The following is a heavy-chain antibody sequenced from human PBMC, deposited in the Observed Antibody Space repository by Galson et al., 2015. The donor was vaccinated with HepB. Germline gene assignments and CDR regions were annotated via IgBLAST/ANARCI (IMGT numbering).Heavy chain of an antibody. V-gene: IGHV6-1*01. CDR2: TYYRSKWYN. J-gene: IGHJ4*02. Sequence: ISGDSVSRNGAAWNWIRQSPSRGLEWLGRTYYRSKWYNDYAVSVKSRIIINPDTSKNQFSLQLNSVTPEDTAVYYCSRGRSSSFDSWGQGTLVTVSS. CDR3: SRGRSSSFDS. CDR1: GDSVSRNGAA. D-gene: IGHD6-6*01.